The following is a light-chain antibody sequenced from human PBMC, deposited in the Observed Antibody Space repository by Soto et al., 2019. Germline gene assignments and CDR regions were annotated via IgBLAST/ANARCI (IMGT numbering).Light chain of an antibody. J-gene: IGKJ1*01. CDR3: MQALQTGT. CDR2: LGC. CDR1: QSLLHSNGYNY. Sequence: IVMTQSPLSLPVTPGEPASIACRSSQSLLHSNGYNYLDWYLQKPGQSPQLLIYLGCNRASGVTDRFSGSGSGTDFTLKISRVEAEDVGVYYCMQALQTGTFGQGTKVEI. V-gene: IGKV2-28*01.